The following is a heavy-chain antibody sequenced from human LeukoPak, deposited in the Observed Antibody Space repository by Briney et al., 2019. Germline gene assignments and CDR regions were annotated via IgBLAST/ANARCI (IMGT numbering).Heavy chain of an antibody. J-gene: IGHJ4*02. V-gene: IGHV4-4*02. CDR1: GGSISSSNW. CDR2: IYHSGST. D-gene: IGHD3-10*01. CDR3: ARHVGPYGSGSYYPRLLRKYYFDY. Sequence: PSETLSLTCAVSGGSISSSNWWSWVRQPPGKGLEWIGEIYHSGSTNYNPSLKSRVTISVDKSKNQFSLKLSSVTAADTAVYYCARHVGPYGSGSYYPRLLRKYYFDYWGQGTLVTVSS.